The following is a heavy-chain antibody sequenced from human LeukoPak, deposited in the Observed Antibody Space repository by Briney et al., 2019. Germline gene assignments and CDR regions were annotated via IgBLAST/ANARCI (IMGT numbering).Heavy chain of an antibody. CDR2: IYYSGST. V-gene: IGHV4-59*01. J-gene: IGHJ4*02. Sequence: PSETLSLTCTVSGGSIGRYYWSWIRQPPGKGLEWIGYIYYSGSTTYNPSLNSRVTISVDTSKNQFSLKLSSVTEADTAVYYCAAEESGYCSGGSCHDYWGQGTLVTVSS. CDR3: AAEESGYCSGGSCHDY. CDR1: GGSIGRYY. D-gene: IGHD2-15*01.